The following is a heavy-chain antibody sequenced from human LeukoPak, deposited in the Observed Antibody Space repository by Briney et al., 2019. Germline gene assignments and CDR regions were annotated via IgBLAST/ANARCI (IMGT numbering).Heavy chain of an antibody. V-gene: IGHV3-30*14. Sequence: GGSLRLSCVASEFSFSRYAMHWLRQAPGKGLEWVALISVDGTDKFYAESVRGRFTISRDNSKNTLYLQMNSLRIEDTAVYYCTKDRSYGRSYFDYWGQGTLVTVAS. CDR1: EFSFSRYA. D-gene: IGHD5-18*01. J-gene: IGHJ4*02. CDR3: TKDRSYGRSYFDY. CDR2: ISVDGTDK.